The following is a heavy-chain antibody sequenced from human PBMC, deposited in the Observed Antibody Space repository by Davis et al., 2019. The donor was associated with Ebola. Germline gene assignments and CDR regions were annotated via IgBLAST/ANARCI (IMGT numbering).Heavy chain of an antibody. D-gene: IGHD2-21*02. CDR1: GFTFSSYP. J-gene: IGHJ4*02. CDR3: ARDKGVTAPDFDN. Sequence: GESLKISCAASGFTFSSYPMSWVRQAPGEGLEWVAVIWYDGSKRYYADSVKGRFTISRDDSKNTLYLQMNSLRAEDTAVYYCARDKGVTAPDFDNWGQGTLVTVSS. CDR2: IWYDGSKR. V-gene: IGHV3-33*08.